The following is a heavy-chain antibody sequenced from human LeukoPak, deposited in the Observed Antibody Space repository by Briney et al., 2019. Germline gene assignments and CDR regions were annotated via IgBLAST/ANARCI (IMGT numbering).Heavy chain of an antibody. CDR2: INPNSGGT. J-gene: IGHJ4*02. V-gene: IGHV1-2*02. CDR1: GYTFTAIY. CDR3: ARGPATGDFDY. D-gene: IGHD7-27*01. Sequence: GASVKVSCKASGYTFTAIYIHWVRQTPGQGLEWMGWINPNSGGTNFAQKFQGRVTMTRDTSISTAYMELSRLGSDDTAVYYCARGPATGDFDYWGQGTQVTVSS.